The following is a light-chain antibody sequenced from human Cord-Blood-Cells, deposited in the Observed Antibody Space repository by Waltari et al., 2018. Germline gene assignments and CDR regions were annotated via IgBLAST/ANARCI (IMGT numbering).Light chain of an antibody. J-gene: IGLJ1*01. CDR2: DCS. CDR3: CSYAGSAYV. CDR1: SSDVGGYNY. V-gene: IGLV2-11*01. Sequence: QSALTQPRSVSGSPGQSVTISCTGTSSDVGGYNYVSWYQQHPGKAPKLMIYDCSKRPSGVPDRFSGSKSGKTASLTIAGLQAEDEADYYCCSYAGSAYVFGTGTKVTVL.